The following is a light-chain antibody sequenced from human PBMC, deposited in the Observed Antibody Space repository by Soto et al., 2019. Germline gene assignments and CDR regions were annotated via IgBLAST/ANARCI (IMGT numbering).Light chain of an antibody. V-gene: IGKV1-16*01. Sequence: DIQMTQSPSSLSASVGDRVTITCRASQGIDTYLAWFQQKPGKAPKTLIYAAFSLHSGVPSRFSGSGFGTDFTLTISSLQPEDFATYYCQHYNGYPQTFGQGTRLDIK. CDR1: QGIDTY. CDR2: AAF. J-gene: IGKJ5*01. CDR3: QHYNGYPQT.